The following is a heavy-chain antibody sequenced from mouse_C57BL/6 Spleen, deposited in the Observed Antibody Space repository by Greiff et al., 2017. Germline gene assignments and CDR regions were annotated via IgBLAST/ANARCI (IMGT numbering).Heavy chain of an antibody. CDR3: TNSRITTVVADY. Sequence: EVMLVESGTVLARPGASVKMSCKTSGYTFTSYWMHWVKQRPGQGLEWIGAIYPGNSDTSYNQKFKGKAKLTAVTSASTAYMELSSLTNEDSAVYYCTNSRITTVVADYWGQGTTLTVSS. CDR2: IYPGNSDT. V-gene: IGHV1-5*01. D-gene: IGHD1-1*01. J-gene: IGHJ2*01. CDR1: GYTFTSYW.